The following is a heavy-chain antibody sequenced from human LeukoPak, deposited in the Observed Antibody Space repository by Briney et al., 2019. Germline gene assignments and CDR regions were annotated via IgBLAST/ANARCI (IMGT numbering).Heavy chain of an antibody. CDR1: GYSFTSYW. CDR2: IYPADSDT. Sequence: GESLKISCKGSGYSFTSYWIGWVRQMPGKGLEWMGIIYPADSDTRYSPSFRGQFTISADKSITTAYLHWSSLKASDIAMYYCARHDYYDSSGPQYWGQGTLVTVSS. D-gene: IGHD3-22*01. CDR3: ARHDYYDSSGPQY. V-gene: IGHV5-51*01. J-gene: IGHJ4*02.